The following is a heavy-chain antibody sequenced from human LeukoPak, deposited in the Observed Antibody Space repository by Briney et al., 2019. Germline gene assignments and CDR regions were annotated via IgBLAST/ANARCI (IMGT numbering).Heavy chain of an antibody. J-gene: IGHJ6*02. V-gene: IGHV3-48*03. CDR3: ARGPYAYCGGDCYWMDV. Sequence: GGSLRLSCAASGFTFSSYEMNWVCQAPGKGLEWVSYISSSGSTIYYADSVKGRFTISRDNAKNSLYLQMNSLRAEDTAVYYCARGPYAYCGGDCYWMDVWGQGTTVTVSS. D-gene: IGHD2-21*02. CDR2: ISSSGSTI. CDR1: GFTFSSYE.